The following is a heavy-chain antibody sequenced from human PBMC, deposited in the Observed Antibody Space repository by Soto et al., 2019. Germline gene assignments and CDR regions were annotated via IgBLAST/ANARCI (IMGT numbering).Heavy chain of an antibody. J-gene: IGHJ6*02. D-gene: IGHD6-13*01. CDR1: GFTFSNAW. CDR3: TTRIAAAGPTNPIVDV. V-gene: IGHV3-15*07. CDR2: IKSKTDGGTT. Sequence: PGGSLRLSCAASGFTFSNAWMNWVRQAPGKGLEWVGHIKSKTDGGTTDYAAPVKGRFTISRDDSKNTLYLQMNSLKTEDTAVYYCTTRIAAAGPTNPIVDVWGQGTTVIVSS.